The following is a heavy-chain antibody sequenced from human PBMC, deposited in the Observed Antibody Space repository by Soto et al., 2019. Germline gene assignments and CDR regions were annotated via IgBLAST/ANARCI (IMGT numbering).Heavy chain of an antibody. J-gene: IGHJ6*02. Sequence: QVQLVQSGAEVKKPGSSVKVSCKASGGTFSSYAISWVRQAPGQGLEWMGGIIPIFGTANYAQKFQGRVTITAEESTSTAYMELSSLRSEDTAVYYCARGGRKGSSWPYYYYGMDVWGQGTTVTVSS. V-gene: IGHV1-69*01. CDR1: GGTFSSYA. CDR3: ARGGRKGSSWPYYYYGMDV. CDR2: IIPIFGTA. D-gene: IGHD6-13*01.